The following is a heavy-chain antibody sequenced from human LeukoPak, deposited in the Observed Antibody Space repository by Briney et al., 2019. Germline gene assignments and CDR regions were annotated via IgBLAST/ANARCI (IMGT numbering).Heavy chain of an antibody. CDR3: ARLSGSKFVVVPAHDY. V-gene: IGHV1-18*04. J-gene: IGHJ4*02. CDR1: GYTFTSYG. CDR2: ISAYNGNT. D-gene: IGHD2-2*01. Sequence: ASVKVSCKASGYTFTSYGISWVRQAPGQGLEWMGWISAYNGNTNYAQKLQGRVTMTTDTSTSTAYMELRSLRSDDTAVYYCARLSGSKFVVVPAHDYWGQGTLVTVSS.